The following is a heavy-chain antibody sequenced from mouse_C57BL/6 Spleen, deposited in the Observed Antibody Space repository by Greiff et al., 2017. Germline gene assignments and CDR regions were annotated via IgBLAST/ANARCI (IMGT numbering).Heavy chain of an antibody. CDR3: ARFRSSGYDY. J-gene: IGHJ2*01. D-gene: IGHD3-2*02. CDR2: INPGSGGT. CDR1: GYAFTNYL. V-gene: IGHV1-54*01. Sequence: QVQLQQSGAELVRPGTSVKVSCKASGYAFTNYLIEWVKQRPGQGLAWIGVINPGSGGTNYNEKFKGKATLTADKSSSTAYMQLSSLTSEDSAVYFCARFRSSGYDYWGQGTTLTVSS.